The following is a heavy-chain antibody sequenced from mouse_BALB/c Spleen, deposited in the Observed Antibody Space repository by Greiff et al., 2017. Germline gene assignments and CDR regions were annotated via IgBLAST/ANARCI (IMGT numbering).Heavy chain of an antibody. Sequence: EVKVVESGGGLVKPGGSLKLSCAASGFTFSDYYMYWVRQTPEKRLEWVATISDGGSYTYYPDSVKGRFTISRDNAKNNLYLQMSSLKSEDTAMYYCARDRGYAMDYWGQGTSVTVSS. CDR1: GFTFSDYY. CDR2: ISDGGSYT. V-gene: IGHV5-4*02. J-gene: IGHJ4*01. CDR3: ARDRGYAMDY.